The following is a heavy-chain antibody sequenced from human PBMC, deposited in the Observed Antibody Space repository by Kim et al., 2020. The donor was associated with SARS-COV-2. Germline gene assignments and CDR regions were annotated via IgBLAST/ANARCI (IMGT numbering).Heavy chain of an antibody. V-gene: IGHV3-15*01. CDR1: GFTFSNAW. Sequence: GGSLRLSCAASGFTFSNAWMSWVRQAPGKGLEWVGRIKSKTDGGTTDYAAPVKGRFTISRDDSKNTLYLQMNSLKTEDTAVSYCTTDFGPSYDSSVLFDYWGQGTLVTVPS. J-gene: IGHJ4*02. CDR2: IKSKTDGGTT. D-gene: IGHD3-22*01. CDR3: TTDFGPSYDSSVLFDY.